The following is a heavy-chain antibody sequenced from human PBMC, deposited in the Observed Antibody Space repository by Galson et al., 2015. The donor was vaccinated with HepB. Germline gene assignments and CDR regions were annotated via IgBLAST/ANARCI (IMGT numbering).Heavy chain of an antibody. J-gene: IGHJ4*02. D-gene: IGHD1-26*01. V-gene: IGHV3-23*01. CDR1: GFTFSSYA. Sequence: SLRLSCAASGFTFSSYAMSWVRQAPGKGLEWVSAISGSGGSTYYADSVKGRFTISRDNSKNTLYLQMNSLGAEDTAVYYCAKAYRKWELLPYFDYWGQGTLVTVSS. CDR3: AKAYRKWELLPYFDY. CDR2: ISGSGGST.